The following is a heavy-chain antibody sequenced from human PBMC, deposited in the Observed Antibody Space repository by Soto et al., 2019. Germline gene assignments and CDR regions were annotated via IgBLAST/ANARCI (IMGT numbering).Heavy chain of an antibody. CDR2: VGGDPSDT. CDR1: GFSFANYA. V-gene: IGHV3-23*01. D-gene: IGHD2-21*01. J-gene: IGHJ3*02. CDR3: AKDFIPRNGIYDPFDS. Sequence: EVQLLDSGGGSAQPGGFLAVCCRASGFSFANYAMSWVRQAPGKGPEWVSSVGGDPSDTYYADSVRGRFTISRDNSKNTLCLHMSSLRAEDTAIYFCAKDFIPRNGIYDPFDSWGQGTTVSVSS.